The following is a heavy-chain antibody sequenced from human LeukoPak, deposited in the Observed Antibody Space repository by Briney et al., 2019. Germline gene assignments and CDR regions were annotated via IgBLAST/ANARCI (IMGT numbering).Heavy chain of an antibody. D-gene: IGHD4-23*01. Sequence: GGSLRLSCAASGFTFSSYSMNWVRQAPGKGLEWVSYISSSSSTIYYADSVKGRFTISRDNSKNTLFVQMNSLRAGDTAVYYCARVSPDYGGYFDYWGQGTLLTVSS. CDR3: ARVSPDYGGYFDY. CDR2: ISSSSSTI. V-gene: IGHV3-48*01. CDR1: GFTFSSYS. J-gene: IGHJ4*02.